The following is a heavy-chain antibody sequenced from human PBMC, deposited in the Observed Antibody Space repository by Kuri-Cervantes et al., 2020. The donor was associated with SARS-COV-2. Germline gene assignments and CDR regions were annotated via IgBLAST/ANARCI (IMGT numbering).Heavy chain of an antibody. J-gene: IGHJ2*01. CDR2: IIPIFGTA. Sequence: SVKVSCKASRYTFTYYYIHWVRQAPGQGLEWMGGIIPIFGTANYAQKFQGRVTITTDESTSTAYMELSSLRSEDTAVYYCASKTYYYDSSGYYPDHSWYFDLWGRGTLVTVSS. D-gene: IGHD3-22*01. CDR1: RYTFTYYY. CDR3: ASKTYYYDSSGYYPDHSWYFDL. V-gene: IGHV1-69*05.